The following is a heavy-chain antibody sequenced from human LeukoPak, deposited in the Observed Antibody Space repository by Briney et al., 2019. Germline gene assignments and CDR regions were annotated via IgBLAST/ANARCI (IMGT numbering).Heavy chain of an antibody. CDR2: ISHDGSNK. V-gene: IGHV3-30*03. CDR1: GFTFSSYG. Sequence: GGSLRLSCAASGFTFSSYGMHWVRQAPGKGLQWVALISHDGSNKYYADSVRGRFTISRDNSKNTLYLQMNSLRAEDTAVYYCASHDYSNFVGWFDPQGQGTLVSVSS. CDR3: ASHDYSNFVGWFDP. D-gene: IGHD4-11*01. J-gene: IGHJ5*02.